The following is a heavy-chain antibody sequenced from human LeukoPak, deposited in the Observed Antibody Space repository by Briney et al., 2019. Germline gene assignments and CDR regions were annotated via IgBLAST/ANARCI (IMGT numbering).Heavy chain of an antibody. CDR1: GFIFRSYG. CDR2: IRYDGDKE. CDR3: TNYGVYTGYYFMDV. D-gene: IGHD4-17*01. Sequence: GGSLRLSCVASGFIFRSYGMHWVRQAPGSGLEWVAFIRYDGDKEDYVDSVKGRFTISRDNAKNSLYLQMNSLRAEDTAVYYCTNYGVYTGYYFMDVWGKGTTVTVSS. V-gene: IGHV3-30*02. J-gene: IGHJ6*03.